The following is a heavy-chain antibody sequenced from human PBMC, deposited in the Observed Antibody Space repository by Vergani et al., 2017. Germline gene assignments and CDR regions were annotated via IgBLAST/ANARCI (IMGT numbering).Heavy chain of an antibody. D-gene: IGHD2-2*01. CDR2: IIPIFGTA. CDR3: ARDSGALSIVVVPAAHPMDV. V-gene: IGHV1-69*12. CDR1: GGTFSSSA. Sequence: QVQLVQSGAEVKKPGSSVKVSCKASGGTFSSSAISWVRQAPGQGLEWMGGIIPIFGTANYAQKFQGRVTITADESTSTAYMELSSLRSKDTAVYYCARDSGALSIVVVPAAHPMDVWGQGTTVTVSS. J-gene: IGHJ6*02.